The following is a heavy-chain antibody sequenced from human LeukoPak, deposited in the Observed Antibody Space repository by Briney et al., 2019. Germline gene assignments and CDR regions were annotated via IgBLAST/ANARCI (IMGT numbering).Heavy chain of an antibody. V-gene: IGHV1-69*05. CDR3: ARGVHYYDSSGSGSGPFFDY. CDR2: IIPIFGTA. CDR1: GGTFSSYA. D-gene: IGHD3-22*01. J-gene: IGHJ4*02. Sequence: GASVKVSCKASGGTFSSYAISWVRQAPGQGLEWMGGIIPIFGTANYAQKFQGRVTITTDESTSTAYMELSSLRAEDTAVYYCARGVHYYDSSGSGSGPFFDYWGQGTLVTVSS.